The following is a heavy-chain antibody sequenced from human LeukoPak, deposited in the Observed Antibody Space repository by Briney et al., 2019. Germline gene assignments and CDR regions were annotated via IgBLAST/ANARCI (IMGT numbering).Heavy chain of an antibody. CDR1: GGSISSSSYY. CDR2: LYYSGST. V-gene: IGHV4-39*07. CDR3: ARASPSMDV. J-gene: IGHJ6*02. Sequence: SETLSLTCIVSGGSISSSSYYWGWIRQPPGKGLEWIGSLYYSGSTYFNPSLKSRVTISVDTSKNQFSLKLSSVTAADTAVYRCARASPSMDVWGQGTTVTVSS.